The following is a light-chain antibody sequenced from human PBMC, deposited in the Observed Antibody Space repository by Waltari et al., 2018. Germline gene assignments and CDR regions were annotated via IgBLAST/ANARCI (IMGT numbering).Light chain of an antibody. J-gene: IGLJ1*01. V-gene: IGLV2-11*01. Sequence: QSALTQPPSVSGSPGQSVTISCTGTSSDVGAYNYVSWYQQHPGKAPKLMIYDVSKRPSGVPDRFSGSKSGNTASLTISGLQGDDEADYYCCSYAGSYTYVFGTGTKVTVL. CDR3: CSYAGSYTYV. CDR2: DVS. CDR1: SSDVGAYNY.